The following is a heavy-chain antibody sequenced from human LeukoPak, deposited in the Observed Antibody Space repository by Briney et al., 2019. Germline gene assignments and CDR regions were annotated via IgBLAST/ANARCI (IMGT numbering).Heavy chain of an antibody. D-gene: IGHD2-15*01. CDR1: GFTFDDYG. CDR3: ARSVAASRDY. V-gene: IGHV3-20*04. CDR2: INWNGGST. J-gene: IGHJ4*02. Sequence: GGSLRLSCAASGFTFDDYGMSWVRQAPGKGLEWVSGINWNGGSTGHADSVKGRFTISRDNAKNSLYLQMNSLRAEDAALYYCARSVAASRDYWGQGTLVTVSS.